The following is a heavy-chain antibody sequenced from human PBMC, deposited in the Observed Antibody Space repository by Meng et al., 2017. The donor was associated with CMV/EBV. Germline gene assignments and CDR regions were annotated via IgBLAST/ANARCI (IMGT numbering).Heavy chain of an antibody. Sequence: SVKVSCKASGGTFSSYAISWVRQAPGQGLEWMGGIIPIFGTANYAQKFQGRVTITTDESTSTAYMELSSLRSEDTAVYYCATAARTLFDYYYGMDVWGQGTTVTVSS. CDR3: ATAARTLFDYYYGMDV. J-gene: IGHJ6*02. D-gene: IGHD3-16*01. CDR2: IIPIFGTA. V-gene: IGHV1-69*05. CDR1: GGTFSSYA.